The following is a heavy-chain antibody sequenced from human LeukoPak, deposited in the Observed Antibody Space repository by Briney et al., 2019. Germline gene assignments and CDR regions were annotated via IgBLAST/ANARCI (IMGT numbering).Heavy chain of an antibody. Sequence: GGSLRLSCAASGFTFSTYAMHWVRQAPGKGLEWVAVISSDGDNKHYADSVKGRFTISRDNSKNALFLQMNSLRADDTAVYYCARDHFRVVVMTVHYYYYGMDVWGQGTTVTVSS. CDR1: GFTFSTYA. CDR2: ISSDGDNK. V-gene: IGHV3-30-3*01. J-gene: IGHJ6*02. D-gene: IGHD2-8*01. CDR3: ARDHFRVVVMTVHYYYYGMDV.